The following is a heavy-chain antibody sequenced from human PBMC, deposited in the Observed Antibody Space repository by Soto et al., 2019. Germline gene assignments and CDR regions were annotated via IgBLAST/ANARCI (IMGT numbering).Heavy chain of an antibody. CDR1: GFTFSSYG. J-gene: IGHJ4*02. CDR3: AKDFRFLEWLLPDY. Sequence: QVQLVESGGGVVQPGRSLRLSCAASGFTFSSYGMHWVRQAPGKGLEWVAVISYDGSNKYYADSVKGRFTISRDNSKNTLYLQMNSLRAEDTAVYYCAKDFRFLEWLLPDYWGQGTLVTDSS. V-gene: IGHV3-30*18. CDR2: ISYDGSNK. D-gene: IGHD3-3*01.